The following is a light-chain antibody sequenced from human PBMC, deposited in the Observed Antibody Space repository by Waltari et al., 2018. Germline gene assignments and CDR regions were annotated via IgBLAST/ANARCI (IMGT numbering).Light chain of an antibody. CDR1: QGIGSW. V-gene: IGKV1-12*01. CDR2: AAS. Sequence: DIQMTQSPSSVSASVGDRVTITCRASQGIGSWLAWYQQKPGKAPNLLIYAASSLQTGVPSRFSGSGSGTDFTLTISSLQPDDFATYFCQQANTFPRTFGQGTKVEIK. J-gene: IGKJ1*01. CDR3: QQANTFPRT.